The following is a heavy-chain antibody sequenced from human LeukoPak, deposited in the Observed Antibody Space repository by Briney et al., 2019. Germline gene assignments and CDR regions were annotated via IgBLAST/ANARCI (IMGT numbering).Heavy chain of an antibody. CDR3: ARYNSSGWYQEGFDY. J-gene: IGHJ4*02. V-gene: IGHV3-23*01. CDR2: ISGSGSST. D-gene: IGHD6-19*01. Sequence: GGSLRLSCAASGFTFSSYAMSWVRQAPGKGLEWVSVISGSGSSTYYADSVKGRFTISRDNSKNTLYLQMNSLRAEDTAVYYCARYNSSGWYQEGFDYWGQGTLVTVSP. CDR1: GFTFSSYA.